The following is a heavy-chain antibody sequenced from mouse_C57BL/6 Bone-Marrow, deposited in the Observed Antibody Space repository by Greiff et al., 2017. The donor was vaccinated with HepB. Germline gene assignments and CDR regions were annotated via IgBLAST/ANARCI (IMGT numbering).Heavy chain of an antibody. CDR1: GFTFSDYY. CDR2: ISNGGGST. CDR3: ARRAPPIYGSSYYWYFDV. D-gene: IGHD1-1*01. J-gene: IGHJ1*03. V-gene: IGHV5-12*01. Sequence: EVQGVESGGGLVQPGGSLKLSCAASGFTFSDYYMYWVRQTPEKRLEWVAYISNGGGSTYYPDTVKGRFTISRDNAKNTLYLQMSRLKSEDTAMYYCARRAPPIYGSSYYWYFDVWGTGTTVTVSS.